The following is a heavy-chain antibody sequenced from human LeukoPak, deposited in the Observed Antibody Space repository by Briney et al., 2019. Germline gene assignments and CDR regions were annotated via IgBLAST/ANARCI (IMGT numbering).Heavy chain of an antibody. J-gene: IGHJ4*02. V-gene: IGHV3-48*03. CDR2: ISSSGSTM. CDR3: ASGGSYLLFDY. D-gene: IGHD1-26*01. Sequence: GGSLRLSCVASGFXSSSYEINWVRQAPGKGLEWVSYISSSGSTMYYADSVKGRFTISRDNAKNSLYLQMNSLRAEDTAVYYCASGGSYLLFDYWGQGTLVTVSS. CDR1: GFXSSSYE.